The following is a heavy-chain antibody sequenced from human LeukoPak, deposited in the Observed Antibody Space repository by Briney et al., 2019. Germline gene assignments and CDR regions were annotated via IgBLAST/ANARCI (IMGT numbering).Heavy chain of an antibody. CDR3: ARVSRRGYSYGGFYY. J-gene: IGHJ4*02. CDR1: GFTFDDYR. Sequence: GGSLRLSCAASGFTFDDYRMSRVPQAPGKGQEWGSGINWNGGSTGHAVPVKGRFTISRDNAKNYLYLQMNSLRAEDTALYHCARVSRRGYSYGGFYYWGQGTLVTVSS. D-gene: IGHD5-18*01. CDR2: INWNGGST. V-gene: IGHV3-20*01.